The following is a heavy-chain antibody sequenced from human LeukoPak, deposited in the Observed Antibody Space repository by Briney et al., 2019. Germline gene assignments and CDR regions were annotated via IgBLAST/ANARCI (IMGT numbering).Heavy chain of an antibody. D-gene: IGHD3-3*01. J-gene: IGHJ6*02. V-gene: IGHV3-30-3*01. CDR3: ARDFGYDFWSGYYDYYYGMDV. CDR2: ISYDGSNK. Sequence: QPGGSLRLSCAASGFTFSSYAMHWVRQARGKGLEWVAVISYDGSNKYYADSVKGRFTISRDNSKNTLYLQMNSLRAEDTAVYYCARDFGYDFWSGYYDYYYGMDVWGQGTTVTVSS. CDR1: GFTFSSYA.